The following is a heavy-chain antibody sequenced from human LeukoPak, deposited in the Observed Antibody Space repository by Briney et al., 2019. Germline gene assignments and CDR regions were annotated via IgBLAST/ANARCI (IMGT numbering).Heavy chain of an antibody. Sequence: ASVKVSCKVSGYTLTELSMHWVRQAPGKGLEWMGGFDPEGGDTIYAQKFQGRVTMTEDTSTDTAYMELSSLRSEDTAVYYCATDLHGSGSPSRAYYYYGMDVWGKGTTVTVSS. D-gene: IGHD3-10*01. V-gene: IGHV1-24*01. CDR1: GYTLTELS. CDR3: ATDLHGSGSPSRAYYYYGMDV. CDR2: FDPEGGDT. J-gene: IGHJ6*04.